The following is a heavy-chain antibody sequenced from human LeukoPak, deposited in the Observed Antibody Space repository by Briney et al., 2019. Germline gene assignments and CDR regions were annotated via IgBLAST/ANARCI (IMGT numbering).Heavy chain of an antibody. J-gene: IGHJ3*02. V-gene: IGHV3-7*01. CDR3: AREGGYFDWFGTFDI. D-gene: IGHD3-9*01. CDR2: IKQDGSER. CDR1: GFTFSSYW. Sequence: GGSLRLSCAASGFTFSSYWMSWVRQAPGKGLEWVANIKQDGSERYYVDSVKGRFTVSRDHAKNSLYLQMSSLRAEDTAVYYCAREGGYFDWFGTFDIWGQGTMVTVSS.